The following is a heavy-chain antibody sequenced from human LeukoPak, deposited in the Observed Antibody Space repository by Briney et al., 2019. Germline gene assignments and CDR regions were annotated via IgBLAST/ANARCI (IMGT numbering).Heavy chain of an antibody. J-gene: IGHJ1*01. D-gene: IGHD6-13*01. CDR1: GFTFSSYA. CDR3: AKGDPHYSSSWHWPWLAEYFQH. CDR2: ISGSGGST. V-gene: IGHV3-23*01. Sequence: PGGSLRLSCAASGFTFSSYAMSWVRQAPGKGLEWVSAISGSGGSTYYADSVKGRFTISRDNSKNTLYPQMNSLRAEDTAVYYCAKGDPHYSSSWHWPWLAEYFQHWGQGTLVTVSS.